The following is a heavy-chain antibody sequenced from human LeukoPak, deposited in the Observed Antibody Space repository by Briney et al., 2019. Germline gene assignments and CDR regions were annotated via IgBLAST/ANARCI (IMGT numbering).Heavy chain of an antibody. CDR3: AREGGVNYYNLDYFDY. CDR2: ISSSGGTI. CDR1: GFTFSTYE. Sequence: GGSLRLSCVGSGFTFSTYEMTWVRQAPGKGLEWVSYISSSGGTIYYADSVKGRFTISRDNAKNSLYLQMNSLRAEDTAVYYCAREGGVNYYNLDYFDYWGQGTLITVSS. J-gene: IGHJ4*02. D-gene: IGHD3-10*01. V-gene: IGHV3-48*03.